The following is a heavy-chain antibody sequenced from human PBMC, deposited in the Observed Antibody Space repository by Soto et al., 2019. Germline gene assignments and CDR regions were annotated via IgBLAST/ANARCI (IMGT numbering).Heavy chain of an antibody. Sequence: PASSLRLSCAASGFTLSSYWMSWVLQAPGKGLEWVANIKQDGSEKYYVDSVKGLFTISRDNAKNSLYLQMNSLRAEDTAVYYCARSRSWYSYYYYYGMDVWGQGTTVTFSS. D-gene: IGHD6-13*01. J-gene: IGHJ6*02. CDR3: ARSRSWYSYYYYYGMDV. V-gene: IGHV3-7*01. CDR2: IKQDGSEK. CDR1: GFTLSSYW.